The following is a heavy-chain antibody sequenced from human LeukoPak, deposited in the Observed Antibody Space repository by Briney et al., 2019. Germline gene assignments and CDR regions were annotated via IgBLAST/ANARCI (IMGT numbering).Heavy chain of an antibody. D-gene: IGHD1-7*01. CDR1: GFTFSSYD. CDR2: IGTAGDT. Sequence: GGSLRLSCAASGFTFSSYDMHWVRQATGKGLEWVSAIGTAGDTYYPGSVKGRFTISRENAKNSLYLQMNSLRAGDTAVYYCAREAGNYGTYYYYYMDVWGKGTTVTVSS. CDR3: AREAGNYGTYYYYYMDV. V-gene: IGHV3-13*01. J-gene: IGHJ6*03.